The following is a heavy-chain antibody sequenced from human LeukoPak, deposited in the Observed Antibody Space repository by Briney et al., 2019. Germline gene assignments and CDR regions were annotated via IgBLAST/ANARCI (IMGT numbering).Heavy chain of an antibody. D-gene: IGHD3-10*01. V-gene: IGHV3-53*01. CDR3: ARDSGRFDVFDI. Sequence: GGSLRLSCAASGFTVSTNYMSWVRQAPGKGLEWVSVIYSDGRIYYADSVKGRFTISRDNSKNTLYLQMNSLRAEDTAVYYCARDSGRFDVFDIWGQGTMVTVSS. CDR1: GFTVSTNY. CDR2: IYSDGRI. J-gene: IGHJ3*02.